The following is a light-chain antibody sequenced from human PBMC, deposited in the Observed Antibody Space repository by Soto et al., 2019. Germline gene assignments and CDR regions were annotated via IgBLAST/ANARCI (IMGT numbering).Light chain of an antibody. V-gene: IGKV3-20*01. Sequence: ETVLTQSPGTLSLSPGERATLSCRASQSVSSSYLAWYQQKPGQAPRLLIYGASSRATGIPDRFSGSGSGTDFTLSVSRLEPEDFAVYYCQQFGSSPYTFGLGTKVDIK. CDR1: QSVSSSY. CDR2: GAS. CDR3: QQFGSSPYT. J-gene: IGKJ2*01.